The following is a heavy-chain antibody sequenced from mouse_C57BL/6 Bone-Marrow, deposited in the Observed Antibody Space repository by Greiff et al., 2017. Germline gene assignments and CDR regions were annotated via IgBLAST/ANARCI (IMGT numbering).Heavy chain of an antibody. Sequence: VQLQQSGAELVRPGASVKLSCTASGFNIKADYMHWVKQRPEQGLEWIGWIDPENGDTEYASKFQGKATITADTSSNTAYLQLSSLTSEDTAVYYCTFYDYGQGDYWGQGTSVTVSS. D-gene: IGHD2-4*01. J-gene: IGHJ4*01. CDR2: IDPENGDT. CDR1: GFNIKADY. CDR3: TFYDYGQGDY. V-gene: IGHV14-4*01.